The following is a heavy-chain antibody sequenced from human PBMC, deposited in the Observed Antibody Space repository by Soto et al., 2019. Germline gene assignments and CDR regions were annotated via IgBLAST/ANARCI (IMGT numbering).Heavy chain of an antibody. CDR1: GFTFSSYD. D-gene: IGHD4-17*01. CDR3: ARDLSGDYGALDT. J-gene: IGHJ3*02. CDR2: IWYDGSNK. V-gene: IGHV3-33*01. Sequence: PGGSLRLSCAASGFTFSSYDMHWARQGPGKGLEWVAVIWYDGSNKVYADSVKGRFTISKDNSKNTLYLQMNSLRAEDTAVYYCARDLSGDYGALDTWGQGTMVTVSS.